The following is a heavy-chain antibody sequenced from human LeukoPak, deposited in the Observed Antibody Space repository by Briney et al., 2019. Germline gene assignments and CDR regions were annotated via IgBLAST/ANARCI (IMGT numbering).Heavy chain of an antibody. CDR1: GGSISSYY. J-gene: IGHJ4*03. V-gene: IGHV4-34*01. CDR2: INHRGDT. Sequence: KPSETLSLTCTVSGGSISSYYWSWIRQPPGKGLEWIAEINHRGDTNYNPSVKSRVTISVDTSKNQFSLKVTSLTAADTAVYYCARGPTISETGYFDYWGQGTLVTVSS. CDR3: ARGPTISETGYFDY. D-gene: IGHD1-1*01.